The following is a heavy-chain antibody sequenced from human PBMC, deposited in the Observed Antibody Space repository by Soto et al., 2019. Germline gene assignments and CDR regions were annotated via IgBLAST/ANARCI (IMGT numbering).Heavy chain of an antibody. CDR1: GFTFSSYW. D-gene: IGHD4-17*01. CDR3: ARGGRTTDDWFDP. Sequence: PGGSLRLSCAASGFTFSSYWMSWVRQAPGKGLEWVANIKQDGSEKYYVDSVKGRFTISRDNAKNSLYLQMNSLRAEDTAVYYCARGGRTTDDWFDPWGQGTLVTVSS. V-gene: IGHV3-7*01. CDR2: IKQDGSEK. J-gene: IGHJ5*02.